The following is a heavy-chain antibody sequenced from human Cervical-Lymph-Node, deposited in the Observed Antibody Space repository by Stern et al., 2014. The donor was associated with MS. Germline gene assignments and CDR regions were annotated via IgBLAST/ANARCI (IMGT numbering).Heavy chain of an antibody. D-gene: IGHD4-17*01. V-gene: IGHV3-15*01. Sequence: EVQLLESGGGLVKPGGSLRVSCAASGFTFSNAWVSWVRQAPGKGLEWVGRIKSKTDGGTTDYAAPVRGRFTISREDSENTMYLQMSSLKSEDTAVYYCATEGAVPVTYAFDIWGQGTLVTVSS. CDR1: GFTFSNAW. J-gene: IGHJ3*02. CDR2: IKSKTDGGTT. CDR3: ATEGAVPVTYAFDI.